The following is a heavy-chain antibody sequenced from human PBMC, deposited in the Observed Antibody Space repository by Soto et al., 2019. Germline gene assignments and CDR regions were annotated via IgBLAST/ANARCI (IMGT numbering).Heavy chain of an antibody. CDR3: ARNDYYDSSGYYTNGFDP. V-gene: IGHV4-30-2*01. J-gene: IGHJ5*02. CDR2: IYNSGST. Sequence: WIRQPPGKGLEWIGYIYNSGSTYYNPSLKSRVTISVDRSKNQFSLKLSSVTAADTAVYFCARNDYYDSSGYYTNGFDPWGQGTLFTVSS. D-gene: IGHD3-22*01.